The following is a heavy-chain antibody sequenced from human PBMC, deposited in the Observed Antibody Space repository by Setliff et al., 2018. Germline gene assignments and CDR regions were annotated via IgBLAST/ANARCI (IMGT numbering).Heavy chain of an antibody. CDR3: ARDQFRNSGGLYS. CDR1: GFSFSDYY. J-gene: IGHJ5*02. CDR2: INPDGSEK. Sequence: PGGSLRLSCAASGFSFSDYYMSWVRQAPGEGLEWLASINPDGSEKYYVDSVKGRVTISRDNARNSLSLQMNSLRTEDTAMYYWARDQFRNSGGLYSWGQGTL. D-gene: IGHD1-7*01. V-gene: IGHV3-7*01.